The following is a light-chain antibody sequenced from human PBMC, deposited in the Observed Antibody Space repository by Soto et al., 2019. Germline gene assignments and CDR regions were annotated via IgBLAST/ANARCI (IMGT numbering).Light chain of an antibody. V-gene: IGKV1-6*01. CDR2: AAS. CDR3: LLDFRYFWA. Sequence: QMTQSRSALSASVADRVTITCRASQDIAIYLAWYQQKPGKVPKLLIYAASILQSGVPSRFSGSGSGTDFTLTISSLQPEDFATYYCLLDFRYFWAFGQGTKVDNK. J-gene: IGKJ1*01. CDR1: QDIAIY.